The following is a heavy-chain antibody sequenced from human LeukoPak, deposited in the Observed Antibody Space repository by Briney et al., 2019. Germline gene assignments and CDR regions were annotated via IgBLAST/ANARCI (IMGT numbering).Heavy chain of an antibody. Sequence: PGGSLRLSCAASGFTFSSYAMSWVRQAPGKGLEWVSSISSSSSYIYYADSVKGRFTISRDNAKNSLYLQMNSLRAEDTAVYYCAREEVGATLFDYWGQGTLVTVSS. CDR2: ISSSSSYI. D-gene: IGHD1-26*01. CDR1: GFTFSSYA. J-gene: IGHJ4*02. V-gene: IGHV3-21*01. CDR3: AREEVGATLFDY.